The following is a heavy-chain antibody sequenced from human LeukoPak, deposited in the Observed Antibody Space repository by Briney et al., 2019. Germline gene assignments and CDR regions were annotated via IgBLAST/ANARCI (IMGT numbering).Heavy chain of an antibody. CDR3: ARVGRGFLEYPNWFDP. J-gene: IGHJ5*02. D-gene: IGHD3-3*01. Sequence: PSETLSLTCTVSGGSISSSSYYWGWIRQPPGKGLEWIGSIYYSGSTYYNPSPKSRVTISVDTSKNQFSLKLSSVTAADTAVYYCARVGRGFLEYPNWFDPWGQGTLVTVSS. CDR1: GGSISSSSYY. V-gene: IGHV4-39*07. CDR2: IYYSGST.